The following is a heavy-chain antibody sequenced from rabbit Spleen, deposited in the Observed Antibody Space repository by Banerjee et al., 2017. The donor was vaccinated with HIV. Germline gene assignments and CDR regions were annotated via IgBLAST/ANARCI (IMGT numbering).Heavy chain of an antibody. CDR2: IDPIFGIT. D-gene: IGHD3-1*01. V-gene: IGHV1S40*01. CDR1: GLDFSSSDW. Sequence: QSLEESGGDLVKPGASLTLTCTASGLDFSSSDWIYWVRQAPGKGLEWIGYIDPIFGITYFANWAKGRFTISNPSSTTVTLQMTSLTAADTATYFCAREKSGNHGHDLWGPGTLVTVS. J-gene: IGHJ4*01. CDR3: AREKSGNHGHDL.